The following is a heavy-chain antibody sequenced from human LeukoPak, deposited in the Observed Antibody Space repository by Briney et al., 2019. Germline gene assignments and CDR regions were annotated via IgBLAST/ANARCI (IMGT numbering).Heavy chain of an antibody. CDR1: GFTFNSFW. CDR2: INGDGSST. J-gene: IGHJ4*02. CDR3: TRGSGGPRDY. Sequence: GGSLRLSCAASGFTFNSFWMHWVRQGPGKGLVWVSRINGDGSSTNYADSEQGRFTISRDNAKNTLYLQMNSLRAEDTGVYYCTRGSGGPRDYWGQGTLVTVSS. D-gene: IGHD3-10*01. V-gene: IGHV3-74*01.